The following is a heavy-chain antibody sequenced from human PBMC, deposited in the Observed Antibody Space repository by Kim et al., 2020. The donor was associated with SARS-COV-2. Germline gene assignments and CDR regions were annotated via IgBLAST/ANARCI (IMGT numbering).Heavy chain of an antibody. D-gene: IGHD1-26*01. Sequence: SETLSLTCTVSSDSISSYYWSWIRQLPGKGLEWIGYIFHSGSTNYNPSPKSRVTISWDTSRNQFSLDLTSVSDADTAVYYCAGPEGRAGGHQFAYWGQG. V-gene: IGHV4-59*03. CDR2: IFHSGST. J-gene: IGHJ4*02. CDR1: SDSISSYY. CDR3: AGPEGRAGGHQFAY.